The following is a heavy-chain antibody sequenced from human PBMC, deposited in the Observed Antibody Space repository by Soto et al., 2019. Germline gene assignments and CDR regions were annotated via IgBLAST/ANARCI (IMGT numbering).Heavy chain of an antibody. CDR2: MYYSGST. Sequence: QVQLQESGPGLVKPSQALSLTCTVSGGSISSGGYYWSWVRQHPGKGLEWIAYMYYSGSTYYNPSLKSLVSVSVDTSKSRFSLKLSSVTAAGTAVYYCARFSGSYLRDWGQGTLVTVSS. CDR3: ARFSGSYLRD. CDR1: GGSISSGGYY. D-gene: IGHD1-26*01. V-gene: IGHV4-31*01. J-gene: IGHJ4*02.